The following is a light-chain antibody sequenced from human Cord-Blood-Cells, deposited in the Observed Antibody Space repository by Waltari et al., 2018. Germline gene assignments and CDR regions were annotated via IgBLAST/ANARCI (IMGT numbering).Light chain of an antibody. Sequence: DIVMTQSPDSLVVSLGERATINCKSSQSVLYSSNNKNYLAWYQQKPGQPPKLLIYWASTRESGVPDRFSGSGSGTDFTLTISSLQAEDVAVYYCQQYYSTPWTFGQGTKVESK. CDR1: QSVLYSSNNKNY. CDR2: WAS. J-gene: IGKJ1*01. CDR3: QQYYSTPWT. V-gene: IGKV4-1*01.